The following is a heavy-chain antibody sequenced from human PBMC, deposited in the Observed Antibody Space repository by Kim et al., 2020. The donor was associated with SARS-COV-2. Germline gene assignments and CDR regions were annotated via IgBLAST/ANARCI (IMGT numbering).Heavy chain of an antibody. Sequence: ASVKVSCKASGYTFTSYYMHWVRQAPGQGLEWMGIINPSGGSTSYAQKFQGRVTMTRDTSTSTVYMELSSLRSEDTAVYYCARENLYDYVWGSYRTTNWFDPWGQGTLVTVSS. CDR2: INPSGGST. CDR3: ARENLYDYVWGSYRTTNWFDP. V-gene: IGHV1-46*01. J-gene: IGHJ5*02. D-gene: IGHD3-16*02. CDR1: GYTFTSYY.